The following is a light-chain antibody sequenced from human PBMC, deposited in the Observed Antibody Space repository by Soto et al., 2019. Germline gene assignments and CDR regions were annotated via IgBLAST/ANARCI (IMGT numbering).Light chain of an antibody. CDR3: SSYTSSSTHWV. V-gene: IGLV2-14*01. J-gene: IGLJ3*02. CDR2: EVS. Sequence: QSALTHPASVSGSPGQSITISCTGTSSDVGGYNYVSWYQQHPGKAPKLMIYEVSNRPLGVSNRFSGSKSGNTASLTISGLQAEDEADYYCSSYTSSSTHWVFGGGTKLTVL. CDR1: SSDVGGYNY.